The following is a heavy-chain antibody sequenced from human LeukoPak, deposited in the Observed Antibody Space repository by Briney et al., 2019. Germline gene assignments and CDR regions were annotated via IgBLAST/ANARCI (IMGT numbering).Heavy chain of an antibody. CDR1: GFTFSNHA. D-gene: IGHD6-19*01. J-gene: IGHJ5*02. Sequence: GGSLRLSCAASGFTFSNHAMNWVPQTPGKGLGWVSSIGGNGVSTYYADSVKGRFTISRDNSKDTLYLQMNSLSAEDTAVYYCARCTKYTTGWCNWFDPWGQGTLVTVSS. CDR3: ARCTKYTTGWCNWFDP. V-gene: IGHV3-23*01. CDR2: IGGNGVST.